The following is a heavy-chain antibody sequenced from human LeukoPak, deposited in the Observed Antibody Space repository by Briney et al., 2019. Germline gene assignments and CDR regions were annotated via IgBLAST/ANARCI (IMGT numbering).Heavy chain of an antibody. Sequence: PGGSLRLSCAASGFTFSSYAMSWVRQAPGKGLEWVALISFDGGNKFYADSVKGRFTISRDNSKNTLSLQINSLRVEDTAVYYCAKDHSKIQPFDYWGQGTLVTVSS. CDR1: GFTFSSYA. J-gene: IGHJ4*02. V-gene: IGHV3-30-3*02. CDR3: AKDHSKIQPFDY. D-gene: IGHD5-18*01. CDR2: ISFDGGNK.